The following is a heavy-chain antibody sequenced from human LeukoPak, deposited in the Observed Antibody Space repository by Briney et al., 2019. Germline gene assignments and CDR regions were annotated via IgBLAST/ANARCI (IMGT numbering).Heavy chain of an antibody. CDR1: GGSFSGYY. J-gene: IGHJ4*02. CDR2: IYYSGST. D-gene: IGHD3-10*01. CDR3: ALTAYGSGSYFSFDY. V-gene: IGHV4-39*01. Sequence: SETLSLTCAVYGGSFSGYYWGWIRQPPGKGLEWIGSIYYSGSTYYNPSLKSRVTISVDTSKNQFSLKLSSVTAADTAVYYCALTAYGSGSYFSFDYWGQGTLVTVSS.